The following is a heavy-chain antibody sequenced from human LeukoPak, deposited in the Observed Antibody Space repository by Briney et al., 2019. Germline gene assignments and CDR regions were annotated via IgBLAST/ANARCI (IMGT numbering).Heavy chain of an antibody. Sequence: GGSLRLSCAAPGFTFSSYWMSWVSQAPGKGLKWVASIKQDGSEKYYVDSVKGRFTISRDNAKNSLYLQMNSLRAEDTALYYCARAPGEGWFDRWGQGTLVTVSS. CDR3: ARAPGEGWFDR. D-gene: IGHD4-17*01. CDR2: IKQDGSEK. J-gene: IGHJ5*02. CDR1: GFTFSSYW. V-gene: IGHV3-7*01.